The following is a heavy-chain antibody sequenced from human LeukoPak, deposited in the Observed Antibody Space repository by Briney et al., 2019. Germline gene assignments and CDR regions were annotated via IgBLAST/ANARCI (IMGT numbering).Heavy chain of an antibody. J-gene: IGHJ4*02. CDR3: ARVSTRAAAVDY. CDR2: IYYSGTT. V-gene: IGHV4-59*01. CDR1: GGSISFYY. D-gene: IGHD6-13*01. Sequence: SETLSLTCTVSGGSISFYYWTWIRQPPGKGLEWIGYIYYSGTTNYNPSLKSRVTISVDTSKNQFSLKLSSVTAADTAVYYCARVSTRAAAVDYWGQGTLVTVSS.